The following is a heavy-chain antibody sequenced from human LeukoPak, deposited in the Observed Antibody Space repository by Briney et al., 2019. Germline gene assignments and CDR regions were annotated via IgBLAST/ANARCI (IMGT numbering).Heavy chain of an antibody. J-gene: IGHJ5*02. CDR1: GYTFTSYG. D-gene: IGHD6-13*01. CDR2: ISAYNGNT. CDR3: ARTSGIAAADYNWFDP. Sequence: ASVKVSCKASGYTFTSYGISWVRQAPGQGLEWMGWISAYNGNTNYAQKLQGRVTMTTDTSTSTAYMELRSLRSDDTAVYYCARTSGIAAADYNWFDPWGQGTLVTVSS. V-gene: IGHV1-18*01.